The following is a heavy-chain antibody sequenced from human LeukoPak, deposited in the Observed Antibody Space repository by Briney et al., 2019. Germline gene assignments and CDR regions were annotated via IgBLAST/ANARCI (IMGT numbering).Heavy chain of an antibody. J-gene: IGHJ5*02. D-gene: IGHD3-3*01. Sequence: SETLSLTCAVYGGSLNGHYWSWIRQPPRKGLEWIGEGSESGGTKFNPSLKSRVTISADTSKNQFSLKLNSVTAADTAVYYCANNGQSGFSFDPWGQGTLVTVSS. CDR3: ANNGQSGFSFDP. CDR2: GSESGGT. V-gene: IGHV4-34*01. CDR1: GGSLNGHY.